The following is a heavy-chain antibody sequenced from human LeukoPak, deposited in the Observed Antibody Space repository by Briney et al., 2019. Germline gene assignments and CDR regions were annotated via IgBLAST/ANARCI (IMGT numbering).Heavy chain of an antibody. D-gene: IGHD5-18*01. CDR1: GGSISSYY. CDR2: IYYSGST. J-gene: IGHJ4*02. CDR3: AREGYSYGLDY. Sequence: SETLSLTCTVSGGSISSYYWSWIRQPPGKGLEWIGYIYYSGSTNYNPSLKSRVTISVDTSKNQFSLKLSSVTAADTAAYYCAREGYSYGLDYWGQGTLVTVSS. V-gene: IGHV4-59*01.